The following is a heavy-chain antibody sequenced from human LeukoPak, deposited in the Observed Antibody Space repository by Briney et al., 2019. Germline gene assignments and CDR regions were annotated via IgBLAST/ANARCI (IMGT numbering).Heavy chain of an antibody. Sequence: GSSVKVSCKASGGTFSSYAISWVRQAPGQGLEWMGRIIPIFGTANYAQKFQGRVTITTDESTSTAYMELSSLRSEDTAVYYCAGDKNYYGSGSSLDYYYMNVWGKGTTVTVSS. J-gene: IGHJ6*03. CDR2: IIPIFGTA. V-gene: IGHV1-69*05. D-gene: IGHD3-10*01. CDR1: GGTFSSYA. CDR3: AGDKNYYGSGSSLDYYYMNV.